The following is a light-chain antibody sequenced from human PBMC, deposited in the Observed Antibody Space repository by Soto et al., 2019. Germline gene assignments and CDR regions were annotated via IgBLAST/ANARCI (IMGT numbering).Light chain of an antibody. CDR3: QQFNSYPIT. CDR1: QDITSW. Sequence: DIKMTQSPSSLSASVGDRVTITCQASQDITSWLNWYQQKPGKAPKLLIYDASSLESGVPSRFSGSGSGTEFTLTISSLQPDDFATYYCQQFNSYPITFGQGTRLEI. J-gene: IGKJ5*01. CDR2: DAS. V-gene: IGKV1-5*01.